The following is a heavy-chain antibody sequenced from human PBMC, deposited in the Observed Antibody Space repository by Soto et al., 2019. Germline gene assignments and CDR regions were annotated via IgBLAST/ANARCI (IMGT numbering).Heavy chain of an antibody. CDR3: ARYDGSGRYQIVYAFDY. V-gene: IGHV3-49*03. D-gene: IGHD3-22*01. CDR2: IRSEPYGGTT. J-gene: IGHJ4*02. Sequence: PVGSLRLSCVTSGFTFGDYAMSWFRQAPGKGLEWVGFIRSEPYGGTTEYAASVKDRFAISRDDSKSIAYLQMNSLKASDTAMYYCARYDGSGRYQIVYAFDYWGQGTQVTVSS. CDR1: GFTFGDYA.